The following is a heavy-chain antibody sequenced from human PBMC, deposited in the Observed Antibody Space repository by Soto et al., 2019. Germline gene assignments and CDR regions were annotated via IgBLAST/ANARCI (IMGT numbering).Heavy chain of an antibody. D-gene: IGHD3-9*01. CDR2: IIPILGIA. CDR1: GGTFSSYT. CDR3: ASWEGEYYDILTGYYHFDY. Sequence: SVKVSCKASGGTFSSYTISWVRQAPGQGLEWMGRIIPILGIANYAQKFQGRVTITADKSTSTAYMELSSLRSEDTAVYYCASWEGEYYDILTGYYHFDYWGQGTLVTVSS. V-gene: IGHV1-69*02. J-gene: IGHJ4*02.